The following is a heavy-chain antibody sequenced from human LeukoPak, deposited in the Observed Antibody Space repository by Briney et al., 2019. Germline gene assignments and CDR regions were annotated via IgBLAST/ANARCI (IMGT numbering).Heavy chain of an antibody. J-gene: IGHJ4*02. CDR1: GFSLSTSGMC. CDR2: IDWDDVK. V-gene: IGHV2-70*11. D-gene: IGHD3-22*01. Sequence: ASGPALVKPTQTLTLTCTFSGFSLSTSGMCVSWIRQPPGKALEWLARIDWDDVKYYSTSLKTRLTISKDTSKNQVVLTMTNMDPVDTATYYCARILDNDSSGYYVFDYWGQGTLVTVSS. CDR3: ARILDNDSSGYYVFDY.